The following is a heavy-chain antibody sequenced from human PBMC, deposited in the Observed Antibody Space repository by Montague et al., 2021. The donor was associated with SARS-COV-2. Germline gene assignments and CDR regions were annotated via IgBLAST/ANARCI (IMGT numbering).Heavy chain of an antibody. D-gene: IGHD3-22*01. J-gene: IGHJ4*02. CDR1: GGSFSDYY. CDR3: ARGRVDTTMVLVVFTGAAHYFDP. CDR2: VNYSGRI. V-gene: IGHV4-34*01. Sequence: SETLSLTCAVYGGSFSDYYWTWIRQSPGKGLEWLGEVNYSGRINYNPSLKSRITISVDTSKNQFSLRLRSVTAADTAVYYCARGRVDTTMVLVVFTGAAHYFDPWGQGALDSVSS.